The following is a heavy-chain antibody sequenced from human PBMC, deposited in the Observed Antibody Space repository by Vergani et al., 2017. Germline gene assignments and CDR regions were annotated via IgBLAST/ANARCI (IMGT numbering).Heavy chain of an antibody. CDR2: ISGSGGST. CDR3: AKDSIVVVITLTLDY. V-gene: IGHV3-23*04. CDR1: GFTFSSYA. D-gene: IGHD3-22*01. Sequence: EVQLVESGGGIVKPGGSLRLSCAASGFTFSSYAMSWVRQAPGKGLEWVSAISGSGGSTYYADSVKGRFTISRDNSKNTLYLQMNSLRAEDTAVYYCAKDSIVVVITLTLDYWGQGTLVTVSS. J-gene: IGHJ4*02.